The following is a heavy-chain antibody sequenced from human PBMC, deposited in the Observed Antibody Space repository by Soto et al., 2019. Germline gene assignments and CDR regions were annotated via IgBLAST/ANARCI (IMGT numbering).Heavy chain of an antibody. J-gene: IGHJ4*02. CDR1: GYSFTSYW. CDR2: IDPSDSYT. Sequence: ASVKVSCKGSGYSFTSYWISWVRQMPGKGLEWMGRIDPSDSYTNYSPSFQGHVTISADKSISTAYLQWSSLKASDTAMYYCARVYYDSRSDYWGQGTLVTVSS. CDR3: ARVYYDSRSDY. D-gene: IGHD3-22*01. V-gene: IGHV5-10-1*01.